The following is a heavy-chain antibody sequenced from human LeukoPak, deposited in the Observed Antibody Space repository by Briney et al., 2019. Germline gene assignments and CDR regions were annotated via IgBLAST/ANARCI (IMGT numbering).Heavy chain of an antibody. V-gene: IGHV3-7*03. Sequence: PGGSLRLSCAASGFTFSSYWMSWVRQAPGKGLEWVANIKQDGSEKYYVDSVKGRFTISRDNAKNSLYLQMNSLRAEDTAVYYCARDVYYGSGPLGYWGQGTLVTVSS. D-gene: IGHD3-10*01. J-gene: IGHJ4*02. CDR2: IKQDGSEK. CDR3: ARDVYYGSGPLGY. CDR1: GFTFSSYW.